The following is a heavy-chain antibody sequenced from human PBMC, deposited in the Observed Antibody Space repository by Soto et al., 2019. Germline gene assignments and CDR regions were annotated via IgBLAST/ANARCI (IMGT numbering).Heavy chain of an antibody. V-gene: IGHV5-51*01. CDR2: FYPGDSDT. Sequence: PGESLKISCKGSGYNFGGYWIGWVRQMPGKGLELMGSFYPGDSDTRYSPSFQGQVTMSGDKSISTAYLHWGSVKASDSAIYYCGRHVAAGYGGYDSPFDPWGQGTLVTVSS. D-gene: IGHD5-12*01. CDR3: GRHVAAGYGGYDSPFDP. J-gene: IGHJ5*02. CDR1: GYNFGGYW.